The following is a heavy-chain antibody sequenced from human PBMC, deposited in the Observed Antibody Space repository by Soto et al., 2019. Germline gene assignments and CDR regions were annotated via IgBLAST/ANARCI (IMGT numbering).Heavy chain of an antibody. CDR1: GFTFSSAW. D-gene: IGHD3-16*01. J-gene: IGHJ4*02. CDR2: IKSKTDGGTT. V-gene: IGHV3-15*01. CDR3: TTDCGAYHYVEYYFDY. Sequence: PGGSLRLSCAASGFTFSSAWMSWVGQAPGRGLEWVGRIKSKTDGGTTDYAAPVKGRFTISRDDSKNTLYLQMNSLKTEDTAVYYCTTDCGAYHYVEYYFDYWGQGTLVTVSS.